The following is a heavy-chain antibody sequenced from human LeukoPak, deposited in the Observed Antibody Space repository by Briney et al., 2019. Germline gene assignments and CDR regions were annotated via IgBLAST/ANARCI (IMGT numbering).Heavy chain of an antibody. CDR2: ISYDGSNK. V-gene: IGHV3-30*18. D-gene: IGHD2-2*01. Sequence: PGGSLRLSCAASGFTFSSYGMHWVRQAPGKGLEWVAVISYDGSNKYYADSAKGRFTISRDNSKNTLYLQMNSLRAEDTAVYYCAKGVPADHWGQGTLVTVSS. J-gene: IGHJ4*02. CDR3: AKGVPADH. CDR1: GFTFSSYG.